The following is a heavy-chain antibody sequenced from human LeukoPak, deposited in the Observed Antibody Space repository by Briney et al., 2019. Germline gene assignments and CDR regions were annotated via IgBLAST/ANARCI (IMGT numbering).Heavy chain of an antibody. J-gene: IGHJ3*02. CDR3: ARQHYYDSSGLPHAFDI. CDR1: GFTFRSNY. V-gene: IGHV3-66*04. D-gene: IGHD3-22*01. CDR2: FYSGGST. Sequence: GGSLRLSCAASGFTFRSNYVSWVRQAPGKGLEWVSIFYSGGSTYYADSVKGRFTISIDNSKNTLYLQMNSLRAEDTAVYFCARQHYYDSSGLPHAFDIWGQGTMVTVSS.